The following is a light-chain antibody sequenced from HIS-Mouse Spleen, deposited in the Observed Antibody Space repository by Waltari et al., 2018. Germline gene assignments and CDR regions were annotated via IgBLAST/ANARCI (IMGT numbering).Light chain of an antibody. V-gene: IGLV2-14*01. Sequence: QSALTQPASVSGSPVQSITIACTGTSSYVDGSNYVSWYQQHPGKAPKLMIYEVSNRPSGVSNRFSGSKSGNTASLTISGLQAEDEADYYCSSYTSSSTFFGTGTKVTVL. CDR1: SSYVDGSNY. CDR3: SSYTSSSTF. CDR2: EVS. J-gene: IGLJ1*01.